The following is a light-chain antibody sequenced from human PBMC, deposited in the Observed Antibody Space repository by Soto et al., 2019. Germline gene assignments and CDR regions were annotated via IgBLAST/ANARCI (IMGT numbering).Light chain of an antibody. CDR3: QQYTIFSAP. V-gene: IGKV1-5*01. J-gene: IGKJ5*01. Sequence: RLTQSPSSLSASVGDTATISCRAGQDLSTYLAWYQQKPGKAPTLLIFGASSLHNGVPPRFAGSGSGSDFTLTISRLQPDDFAAYYCQQYTIFSAPFGQGTRVE. CDR2: GAS. CDR1: QDLSTY.